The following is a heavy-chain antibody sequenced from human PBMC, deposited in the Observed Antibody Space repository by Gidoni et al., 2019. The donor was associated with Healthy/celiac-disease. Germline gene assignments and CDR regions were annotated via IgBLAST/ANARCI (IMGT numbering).Heavy chain of an antibody. J-gene: IGHJ3*02. CDR2: ISSSSSYI. D-gene: IGHD3-22*01. CDR3: ARDRGPYYYDSSGYHRLSGAFDI. V-gene: IGHV3-21*01. Sequence: EVQLVESGGGLVNPGGSLRLPCAASGFTFSSYSMNWARQAPGKGLEWVSSISSSSSYIYYADSVKGRFTISRDNDKNSLYLQMNSLRAEDTAVYYCARDRGPYYYDSSGYHRLSGAFDIWGQGTMVTVSS. CDR1: GFTFSSYS.